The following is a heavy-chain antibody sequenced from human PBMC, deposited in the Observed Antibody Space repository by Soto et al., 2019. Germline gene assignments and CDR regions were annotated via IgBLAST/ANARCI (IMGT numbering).Heavy chain of an antibody. Sequence: QVQLQESGPGLVKPSETLSLTCTVSGGSISSYYWSWIRQPPGKGLEWIVYIYYSGSTNYNPSLRSRVTISVDTSKNQFSLKLSYVTAADTAVYYCARHSNEYRKSLDYWGQGTLVTVSS. CDR1: GGSISSYY. CDR3: ARHSNEYRKSLDY. J-gene: IGHJ4*02. D-gene: IGHD1-1*01. CDR2: IYYSGST. V-gene: IGHV4-59*08.